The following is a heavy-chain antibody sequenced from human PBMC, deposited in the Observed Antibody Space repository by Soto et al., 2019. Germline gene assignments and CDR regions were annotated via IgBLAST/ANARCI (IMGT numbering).Heavy chain of an antibody. J-gene: IGHJ6*02. CDR2: IDPSDSYT. CDR1: GYSFTSYW. D-gene: IGHD2-2*02. CDR3: ARHDIVVVPAAIHYYYYGMDV. V-gene: IGHV5-10-1*01. Sequence: PGESLKISCKGSGYSFTSYWISWVRQMPGKGPEWMGRIDPSDSYTNYSPSFQGHVTISADKSISTAYLQWSSLKASDTAMYYCARHDIVVVPAAIHYYYYGMDVWGQGTTVTVSS.